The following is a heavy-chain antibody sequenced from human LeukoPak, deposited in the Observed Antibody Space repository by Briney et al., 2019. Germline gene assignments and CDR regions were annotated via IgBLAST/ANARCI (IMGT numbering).Heavy chain of an antibody. J-gene: IGHJ6*02. CDR2: IKQDGSEK. Sequence: GGSLRLSCAASGFTFSSYWMSWVRQAPGKGLEWVANIKQDGSEKYYVDSVKGRFTISRDNAKNSLYLQMYSLRAEDTAVYYCARIHFYYYYYGMDVWGQGTTVTVSS. V-gene: IGHV3-7*01. D-gene: IGHD5-18*01. CDR3: ARIHFYYYYYGMDV. CDR1: GFTFSSYW.